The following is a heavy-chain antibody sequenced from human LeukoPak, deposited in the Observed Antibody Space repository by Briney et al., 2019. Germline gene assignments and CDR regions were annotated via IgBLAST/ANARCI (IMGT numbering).Heavy chain of an antibody. Sequence: ASVKVSCKASGYTFTGYYMHWVRQAPGQGLEWMGWIYPNSGGTNYAQKFQGRVTVTRDTSISTAYMELSRLRSDDTAVYYCARGPHWDPHFDYWGQGTLVTVSS. CDR1: GYTFTGYY. CDR3: ARGPHWDPHFDY. J-gene: IGHJ4*02. V-gene: IGHV1-2*02. CDR2: IYPNSGGT. D-gene: IGHD7-27*01.